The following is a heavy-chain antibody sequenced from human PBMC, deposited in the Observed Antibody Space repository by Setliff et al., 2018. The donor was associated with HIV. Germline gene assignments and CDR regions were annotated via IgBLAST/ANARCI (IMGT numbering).Heavy chain of an antibody. CDR1: GGSISSSSYY. V-gene: IGHV4-39*07. Sequence: SETLSLTCTVSGGSISSSSYYWGWVRQPPGKGLEWIGSMYYSGSTYYTPSLKSRITISLDTSKNQFSLGMRSVTAADTAVYYCARVFVDTAVLRVLEYYFDSWGRGTLVTVSS. J-gene: IGHJ4*02. CDR3: ARVFVDTAVLRVLEYYFDS. CDR2: MYYSGST. D-gene: IGHD5-18*01.